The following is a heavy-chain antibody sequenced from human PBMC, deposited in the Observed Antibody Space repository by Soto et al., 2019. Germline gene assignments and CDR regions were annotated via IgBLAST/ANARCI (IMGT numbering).Heavy chain of an antibody. CDR3: ARDHLASRVPSLWFGDPTYYYYGMDV. CDR1: GGSISSYY. Sequence: LSLTCTVSGGSISSYYWSWIRQPPGKGLEWIGYIYYSGSTNYNPSLKSRVTISVDTSKNQFSLKLSSVTAADTAVYYCARDHLASRVPSLWFGDPTYYYYGMDVWGQGTTVTVSS. J-gene: IGHJ6*02. V-gene: IGHV4-59*01. CDR2: IYYSGST. D-gene: IGHD3-10*01.